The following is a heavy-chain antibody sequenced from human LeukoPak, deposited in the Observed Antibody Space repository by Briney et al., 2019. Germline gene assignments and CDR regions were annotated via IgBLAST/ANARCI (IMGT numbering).Heavy chain of an antibody. J-gene: IGHJ4*02. CDR1: GYTFTSYY. CDR2: INPSGGST. Sequence: ASVKVSCKASGYTFTSYYMHWVRQAPGQGLEWMGIINPSGGSTNYAQKFQGRVTMTRDTSTSTVYMELSSLRSEDTAVYYCARDISYYDSSGYSSSHFDYWGQGTLVTVSS. V-gene: IGHV1-46*01. D-gene: IGHD3-22*01. CDR3: ARDISYYDSSGYSSSHFDY.